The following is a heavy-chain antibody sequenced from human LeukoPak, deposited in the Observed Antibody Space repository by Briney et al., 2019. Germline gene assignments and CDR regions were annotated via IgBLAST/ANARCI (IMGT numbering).Heavy chain of an antibody. D-gene: IGHD3-22*01. CDR2: ISAYNGNT. CDR1: GYTFTSYG. V-gene: IGHV1-18*01. Sequence: ASVKVSCKASGYTFTSYGISWVRQAPGQGLEWMGWISAYNGNTNYAQKFQGRVTMTEDTSTDTAYMELSSLRSEDTAVYYCATSHYDSSGPVDYWGQGTLVTVSS. CDR3: ATSHYDSSGPVDY. J-gene: IGHJ4*02.